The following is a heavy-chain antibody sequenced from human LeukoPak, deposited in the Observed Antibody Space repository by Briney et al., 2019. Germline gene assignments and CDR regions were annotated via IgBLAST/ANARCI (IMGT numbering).Heavy chain of an antibody. Sequence: PSETLSLTCAVYGGSFSGYYWSWIRQPPGKGLEWIGYIYYSGSTNYNPSLKSRVTISVDTSKNQFSLKLSSVTAADTAVYYCANLYSYYYDSSGPDAFDIWGQGTMVTVSS. CDR2: IYYSGST. J-gene: IGHJ3*02. CDR3: ANLYSYYYDSSGPDAFDI. CDR1: GGSFSGYY. D-gene: IGHD3-22*01. V-gene: IGHV4-59*08.